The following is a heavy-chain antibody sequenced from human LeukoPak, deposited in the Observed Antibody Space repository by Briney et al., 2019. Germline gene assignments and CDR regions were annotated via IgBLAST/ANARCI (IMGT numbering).Heavy chain of an antibody. CDR1: GGSFSGYY. Sequence: PSETLSLTCAVYGGSFSGYYWSWIRQPTGKGLEGIGEINHSGSTSYNPSLKSRVTISVDTSKNQFSLKLSSVTAADTAVYYCARGFDYYDSSGCDYWGQGTLVTVSS. J-gene: IGHJ4*02. V-gene: IGHV4-34*01. CDR2: INHSGST. D-gene: IGHD3-22*01. CDR3: ARGFDYYDSSGCDY.